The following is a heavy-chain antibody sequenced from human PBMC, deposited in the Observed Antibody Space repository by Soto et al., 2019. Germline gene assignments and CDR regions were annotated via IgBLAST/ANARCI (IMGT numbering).Heavy chain of an antibody. J-gene: IGHJ2*01. CDR1: GFSLSNARMG. V-gene: IGHV2-26*01. D-gene: IGHD1-26*01. Sequence: QVTFKESGRVLVKPTETLTLTCTVSGFSLSNARMGVSWIRQPPGKALEWLAHIFWNDEKSYSTSLKSRLTITKHTSKSQVLLTMTNTDPVDTATYYCARYYSGSYYWYFDLWGRGTLVTVSS. CDR3: ARYYSGSYYWYFDL. CDR2: IFWNDEK.